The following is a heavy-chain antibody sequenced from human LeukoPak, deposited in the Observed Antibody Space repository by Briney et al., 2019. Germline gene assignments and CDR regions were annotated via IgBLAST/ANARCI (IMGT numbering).Heavy chain of an antibody. CDR1: GFTFSGSA. V-gene: IGHV3-73*01. J-gene: IGHJ6*03. CDR2: IRSKANSYAT. CDR3: TRHFSGYDYYYYYMDV. D-gene: IGHD5-12*01. Sequence: GGSLRLSCAASGFTFSGSAMHWVRQASGKGLEGVGRIRSKANSYATAYAASVKGRFTISRDDSKNTAYLQMNSLKTEDTAVYYCTRHFSGYDYYYYYMDVWGKGTTVTVSS.